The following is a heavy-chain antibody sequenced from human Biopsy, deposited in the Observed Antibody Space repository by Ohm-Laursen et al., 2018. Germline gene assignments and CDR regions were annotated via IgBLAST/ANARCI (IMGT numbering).Heavy chain of an antibody. D-gene: IGHD4-11*01. CDR2: IYYSVMT. CDR3: ARDSGILNYGNFKYYNYYGMDV. J-gene: IGHJ6*02. Sequence: GTLSLTCTVSGDSVTKYYWSWIRQPPGKGLEWIGHIYYSVMTNYNPSLQSRVSISVDTSRNQVSLTLSSVTAADTAVYYCARDSGILNYGNFKYYNYYGMDVWGQGTKVTVSS. CDR1: GDSVTKYY. V-gene: IGHV4-59*02.